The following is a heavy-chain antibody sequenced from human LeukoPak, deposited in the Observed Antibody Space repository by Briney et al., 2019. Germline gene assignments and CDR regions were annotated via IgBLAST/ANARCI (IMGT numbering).Heavy chain of an antibody. CDR3: ARGMTYYYDSSGLDY. D-gene: IGHD3-22*01. J-gene: IGHJ4*02. CDR1: GFTFSSYE. Sequence: GGSLRLSCAASGFTFSSYEMNWVRQAPGKGLEWVSYISSSGSTIYYADSVKGRFTISRDNAKNPLYLQMNSLRAEDTAVYYCARGMTYYYDSSGLDYWGQGTLVNVSS. V-gene: IGHV3-48*03. CDR2: ISSSGSTI.